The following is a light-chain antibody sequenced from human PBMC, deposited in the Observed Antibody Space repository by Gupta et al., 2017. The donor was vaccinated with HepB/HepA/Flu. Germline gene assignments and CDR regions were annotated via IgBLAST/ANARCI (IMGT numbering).Light chain of an antibody. J-gene: IGLJ2*01. CDR2: STS. V-gene: IGLV7-43*01. Sequence: QTVVTQQSSLTVSPGGTVPLTCASSTGAVTSGFYPNWFQQKPGQAPRALIYSTSKKHSWTPARFSGSLIGDKAALTLSGAQPEDEAEYYCLLYYGGARVVFGGGTTLTVL. CDR1: TGAVTSGFY. CDR3: LLYYGGARVV.